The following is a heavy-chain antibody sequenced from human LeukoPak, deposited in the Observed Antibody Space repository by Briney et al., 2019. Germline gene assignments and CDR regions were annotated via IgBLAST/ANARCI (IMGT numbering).Heavy chain of an antibody. Sequence: SETLSLTCTVSGGSISSYYWSWIRQPPGKGLEWIGYIYYSGSTNYNPSLKSRVTISVDTSKNQFSLKLSSVTAADTAVYYWARHSVWVYYDSSGYPYGMDVWGQGTAVTVSS. CDR3: ARHSVWVYYDSSGYPYGMDV. V-gene: IGHV4-59*08. CDR1: GGSISSYY. CDR2: IYYSGST. D-gene: IGHD3-22*01. J-gene: IGHJ6*02.